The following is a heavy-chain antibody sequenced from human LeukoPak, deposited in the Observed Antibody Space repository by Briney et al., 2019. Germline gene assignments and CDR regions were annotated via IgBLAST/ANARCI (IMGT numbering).Heavy chain of an antibody. J-gene: IGHJ4*02. V-gene: IGHV4-39*01. CDR2: IYYSGST. CDR1: GGSISSSSYY. Sequence: SETLSLTCTVSGGSISSSSYYWGWIRQPPGKGLEWIGSIYYSGSTYYNPSLKSRVTISVDTSKKQFSLKLSSVTAADTAVYYCARRGEGTSMSRFDYCGQGTLVTVSS. CDR3: ARRGEGTSMSRFDY. D-gene: IGHD3-22*01.